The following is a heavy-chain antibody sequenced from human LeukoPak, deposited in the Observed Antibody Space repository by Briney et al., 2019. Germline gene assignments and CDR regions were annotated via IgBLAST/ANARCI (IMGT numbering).Heavy chain of an antibody. D-gene: IGHD2-15*01. CDR1: GFTFSSYW. CDR2: IKQDGSEK. CDR3: ARYPRLYCSGGSCFSFYYFDY. Sequence: GGSLRLSCAASGFTFSSYWMSWVRQAPGKGLEWVANIKQDGSEKYYVDSVKGRFTISRDNAKNSLYLQMNSLRAEDTAVYYCARYPRLYCSGGSCFSFYYFDYWGQGTLVTVSS. V-gene: IGHV3-7*01. J-gene: IGHJ4*02.